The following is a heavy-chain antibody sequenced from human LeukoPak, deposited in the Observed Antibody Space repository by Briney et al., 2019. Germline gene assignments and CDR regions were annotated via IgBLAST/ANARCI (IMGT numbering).Heavy chain of an antibody. CDR1: GFTFSDYY. J-gene: IGHJ3*02. CDR3: ARESRYCSGGSCFDAFDI. D-gene: IGHD2-15*01. Sequence: GGSLRLSCAASGFTFSDYYMSWIRQAPGKGLEWVSYISSSGSTIYYADSVKGRFTISRDNAKNSLYLQMNSLRAEDTAVYYCARESRYCSGGSCFDAFDIWGQGSMVTVSS. CDR2: ISSSGSTI. V-gene: IGHV3-11*01.